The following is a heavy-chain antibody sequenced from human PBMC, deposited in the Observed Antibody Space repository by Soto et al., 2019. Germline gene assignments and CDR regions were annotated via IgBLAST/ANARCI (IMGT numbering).Heavy chain of an antibody. V-gene: IGHV4-39*01. CDR2: IYYSGST. D-gene: IGHD2-15*01. CDR1: GGSISSSSYY. CDR3: ARGSDCSGGSCYSGPLDY. J-gene: IGHJ4*02. Sequence: SETLSLTCTVSGGSISSSSYYWGWIRQPPGKGLEWIGSIYYSGSTYYNPSLKSRVTISVDTSKNQFSLKLSSVTAADTAVYYCARGSDCSGGSCYSGPLDYWGQGTLVT.